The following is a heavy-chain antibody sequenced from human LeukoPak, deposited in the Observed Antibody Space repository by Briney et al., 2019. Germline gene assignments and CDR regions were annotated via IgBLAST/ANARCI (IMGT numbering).Heavy chain of an antibody. V-gene: IGHV1-2*04. Sequence: ASVKFSCKASGYTFTGYYMHWVRQAPGQGLEWMGWINPNGGGTNYAQKFQGWVTMTRDTSISTAYMELSRLRSDDTAVYYCARAGPRYYFDSSGYAPTFDYWGQGTLVTVSS. D-gene: IGHD3-22*01. CDR1: GYTFTGYY. CDR3: ARAGPRYYFDSSGYAPTFDY. CDR2: INPNGGGT. J-gene: IGHJ4*02.